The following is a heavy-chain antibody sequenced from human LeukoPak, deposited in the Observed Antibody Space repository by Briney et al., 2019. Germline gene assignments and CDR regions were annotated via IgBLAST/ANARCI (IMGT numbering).Heavy chain of an antibody. CDR1: GYTFSGFY. D-gene: IGHD6-25*01. CDR2: INPNSGDT. V-gene: IGHV1-2*02. CDR3: ATLLSNAAFDY. J-gene: IGHJ4*02. Sequence: ASVKVSCTASGYTFSGFYMHWMRQAPGQGLEWMGWINPNSGDTKYAQKFQGRVTMTRDTSISTAYIELSRLRSDDTAVYYCATLLSNAAFDYWGQGTLVAVSS.